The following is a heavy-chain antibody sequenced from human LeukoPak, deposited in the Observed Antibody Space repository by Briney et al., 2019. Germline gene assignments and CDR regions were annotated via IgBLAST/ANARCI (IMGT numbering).Heavy chain of an antibody. J-gene: IGHJ4*02. Sequence: PGGSLRLSCAASGFTVNSNYMSWFRQAPGQGLEWVSIIYSGGTTHYADSVKGRFIISRDNTKNTLYLQMDSLRAEDTAVYYCAKRGGSSWSTFDNWGQGTLVTVSS. D-gene: IGHD6-13*01. CDR3: AKRGGSSWSTFDN. CDR1: GFTVNSNY. V-gene: IGHV3-53*01. CDR2: IYSGGTT.